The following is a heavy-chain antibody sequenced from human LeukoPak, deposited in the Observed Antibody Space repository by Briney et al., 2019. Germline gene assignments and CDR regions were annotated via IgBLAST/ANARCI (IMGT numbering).Heavy chain of an antibody. D-gene: IGHD3-22*01. CDR1: GFTFSSYA. CDR2: ISGSGGST. CDR3: APALYYDSTLFDY. J-gene: IGHJ4*02. Sequence: GGSLRLSCAASGFTFSSYAMSWVRQAPGKGLEWVSAISGSGGSTYYADSVKGRFTISRVNSKNTLYLQMNSLRAEDTAVYYCAPALYYDSTLFDYWGQGTLVTVSS. V-gene: IGHV3-23*01.